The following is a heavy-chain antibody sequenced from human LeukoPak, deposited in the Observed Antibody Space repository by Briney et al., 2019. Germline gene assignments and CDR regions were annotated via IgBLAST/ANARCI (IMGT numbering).Heavy chain of an antibody. V-gene: IGHV4-4*07. CDR1: GGSTSSYY. CDR3: TKSDGYGLIRI. J-gene: IGHJ3*02. D-gene: IGHD3-10*01. Sequence: SETLSLTCTVSGGSTSSYYWSWIRQPAGKGLEWIGRIYTSGSTNYNPSLKSRVTMSADTSKNQFSLKLSSMTAADTAAYYCTKSDGYGLIRICGRGTMVTVSS. CDR2: IYTSGST.